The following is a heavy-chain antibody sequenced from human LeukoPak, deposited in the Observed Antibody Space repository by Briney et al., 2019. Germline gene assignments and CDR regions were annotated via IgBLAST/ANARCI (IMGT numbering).Heavy chain of an antibody. Sequence: PGGSLRLSCAASGFTFSNYWMSWVRQAPGKGLEWVANINQDGSEKSYVDSVEGRFAISRDNAKKSPYLHVNSLRAEDTAVYYCARDIYGGHDYWGQGTLLTVSS. CDR2: INQDGSEK. D-gene: IGHD2-21*01. CDR1: GFTFSNYW. V-gene: IGHV3-7*04. CDR3: ARDIYGGHDY. J-gene: IGHJ4*02.